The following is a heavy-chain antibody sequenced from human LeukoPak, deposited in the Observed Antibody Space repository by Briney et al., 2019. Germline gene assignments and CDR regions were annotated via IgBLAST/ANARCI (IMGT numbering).Heavy chain of an antibody. D-gene: IGHD5-18*01. CDR3: ARGLSKMTLVDTAMGD. CDR2: MNPNSGNT. V-gene: IGHV1-8*01. Sequence: GSVKVSCKASGYTFTSYDINWVRQATGQGLEWMGWMNPNSGNTGYAQKFQGRVTMTRNTSISTAYMELSSLRSEDTAVYYCARGLSKMTLVDTAMGDWGQGTLVTVSS. J-gene: IGHJ4*02. CDR1: GYTFTSYD.